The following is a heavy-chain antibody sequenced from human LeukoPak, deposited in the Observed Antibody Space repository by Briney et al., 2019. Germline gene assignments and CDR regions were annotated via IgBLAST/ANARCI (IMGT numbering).Heavy chain of an antibody. Sequence: GASVKVSCKASGYTFTGYYMHWVRQAPGQGLEWMGGIIPIFGTANYAQKFQGRVTITADKSTSTAYMELSSLRSEDTAVYYCATLHYYDSSGYSQDFDYWGQGTLVTVSS. CDR3: ATLHYYDSSGYSQDFDY. D-gene: IGHD3-22*01. J-gene: IGHJ4*02. V-gene: IGHV1-69*06. CDR1: GYTFTGYY. CDR2: IIPIFGTA.